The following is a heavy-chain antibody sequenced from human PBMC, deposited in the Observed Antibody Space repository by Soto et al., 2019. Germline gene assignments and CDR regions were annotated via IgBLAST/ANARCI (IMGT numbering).Heavy chain of an antibody. Sequence: GGSLRLSCAASAFTFNNYAMNWVRQAPGKGLEWVSAISGSGGTTYYADSVKGRFTVSRDNSKNILYLQMNNLRAEDTAIYYCAKDVTVVGSDYFDYWGQGTLVTVSS. V-gene: IGHV3-23*01. D-gene: IGHD6-19*01. CDR1: AFTFNNYA. CDR3: AKDVTVVGSDYFDY. CDR2: ISGSGGTT. J-gene: IGHJ4*02.